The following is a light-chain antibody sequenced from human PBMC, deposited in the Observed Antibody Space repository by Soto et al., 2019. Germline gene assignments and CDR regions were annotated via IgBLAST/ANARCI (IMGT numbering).Light chain of an antibody. V-gene: IGKV3-20*01. J-gene: IGKJ2*01. CDR3: QQYTTSPPAYT. CDR1: QSVSSSD. Sequence: EIVLTQSPGTLSLSPGERATLSCRASQSVSSSDLAWYQQKPGQAPRLLIYGASSRATGVPDRFSGSGSGTDFTLTISRLEPEDFAVYYCQQYTTSPPAYTFGQGTKLEIK. CDR2: GAS.